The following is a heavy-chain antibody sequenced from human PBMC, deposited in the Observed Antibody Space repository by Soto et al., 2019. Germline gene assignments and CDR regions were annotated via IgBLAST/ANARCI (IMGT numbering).Heavy chain of an antibody. Sequence: GGFLRLSWAASGFTFSSYVMHWVRQAPGKGLEWVAVIWYDGSNKYYADSVKGRFTISRDNSKNTLYLQMNSLRAEDTAVYYCARFYDILTGSDYGMDVWCQGTTVTVS. V-gene: IGHV3-33*01. J-gene: IGHJ6*02. CDR1: GFTFSSYV. CDR2: IWYDGSNK. CDR3: ARFYDILTGSDYGMDV. D-gene: IGHD3-9*01.